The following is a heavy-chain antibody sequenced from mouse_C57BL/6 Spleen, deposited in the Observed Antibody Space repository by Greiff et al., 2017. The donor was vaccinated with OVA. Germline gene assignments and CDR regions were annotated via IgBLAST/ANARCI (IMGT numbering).Heavy chain of an antibody. CDR1: GFNIKDYY. D-gene: IGHD3-2*02. J-gene: IGHJ2*01. Sequence: VQLQQSGAELVRPGASVKLSCTASGFNIKDYYMHWVKQRPEQGLEWIGRIDPEDGDTEYAPKFQGKATMTADTSSNTAYLQLSSLTSEDTAVYYCTTETAQALYYFDYWGQGTTLTVSS. V-gene: IGHV14-1*01. CDR3: TTETAQALYYFDY. CDR2: IDPEDGDT.